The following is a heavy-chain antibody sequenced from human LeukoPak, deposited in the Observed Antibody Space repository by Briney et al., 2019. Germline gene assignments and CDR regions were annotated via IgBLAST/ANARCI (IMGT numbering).Heavy chain of an antibody. V-gene: IGHV5-51*01. CDR2: IYPGDSDT. D-gene: IGHD2-2*01. J-gene: IGHJ4*02. CDR1: GYSFTSYW. Sequence: GESLKISCKGSGYSFTSYWIGWVRQMPGKGLEWMGIIYPGDSDTRYSPSFQGQVTISADKSISTAYLQWSSLKASDTAMYYCARGREELVVPAYYFDYWGQGTLVTVSS. CDR3: ARGREELVVPAYYFDY.